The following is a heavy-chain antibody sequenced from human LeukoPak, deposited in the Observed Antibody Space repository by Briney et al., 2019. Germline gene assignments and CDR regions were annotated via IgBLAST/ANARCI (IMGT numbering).Heavy chain of an antibody. V-gene: IGHV4-39*07. CDR1: GGSISSSSYY. CDR3: ARDGARDGYNYFDY. D-gene: IGHD5-24*01. CDR2: IHYSGST. J-gene: IGHJ4*02. Sequence: PSETLSLTCTVSGGSISSSSYYWGWIRQPPGKGLEWIGSIHYSGSTNYNPSLKSRVTISVDTSKNQFSLKLSSVTAADTAVYYCARDGARDGYNYFDYWGQGTLVTVSS.